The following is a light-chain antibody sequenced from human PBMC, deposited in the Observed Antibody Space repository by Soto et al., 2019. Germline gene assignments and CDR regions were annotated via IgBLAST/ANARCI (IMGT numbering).Light chain of an antibody. CDR3: SSYAGKGI. CDR1: SSDVGGYNY. V-gene: IGLV2-8*01. J-gene: IGLJ2*01. Sequence: QSALTQPPSASGSPGQSVTISCTGTSSDVGGYNYVSWYQHHPGKAPKLIIYEVNKRPSGVPDRFSGSQSGNTASLTVSGLQAEDEADYYCSSYAGKGIFGGGTQRPVL. CDR2: EVN.